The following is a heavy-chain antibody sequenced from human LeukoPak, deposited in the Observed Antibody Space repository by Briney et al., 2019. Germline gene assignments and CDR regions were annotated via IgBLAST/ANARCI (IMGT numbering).Heavy chain of an antibody. V-gene: IGHV3-23*01. CDR3: AKDGGLWVSAHWGDS. CDR2: ITTSDGNT. D-gene: IGHD7-27*01. J-gene: IGHJ4*02. Sequence: TGGSLRLSCAASGFTFSSYTMSWVRQAPGKGLEWVSTITTSDGNTYYADSVKVRFTVSRDNSKNTLFLQMNSLRAEDTAVYYCAKDGGLWVSAHWGDSWGRGTLVTVSS. CDR1: GFTFSSYT.